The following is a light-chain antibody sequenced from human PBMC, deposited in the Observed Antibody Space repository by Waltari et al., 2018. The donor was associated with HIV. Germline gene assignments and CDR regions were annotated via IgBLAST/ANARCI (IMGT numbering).Light chain of an antibody. CDR1: TSDVDGYNY. CDR3: SSYRGSSTPEL. J-gene: IGLJ2*01. Sequence: QSALTQPASVSGSPGHSITILCTGTTSDVDGYNYVAWYQQHPGKAPKLIIYDVSNRAPVVSNRSSCSKSVNTASLSITGLQAEGEADYYCSSYRGSSTPELFGGGTRLTVL. V-gene: IGLV2-14*03. CDR2: DVS.